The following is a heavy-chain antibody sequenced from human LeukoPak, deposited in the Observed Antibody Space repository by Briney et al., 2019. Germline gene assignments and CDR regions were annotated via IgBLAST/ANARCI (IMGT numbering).Heavy chain of an antibody. V-gene: IGHV4-4*02. Sequence: KASGTLSLTCAVSGDSISSSHWWTWIRQPPGKGLEWIGEIHHSGNTDYNPSLKSRFTISLDKSKNEFSLQMRSVTAADTAFYYCARDQSVRSWYFDSWGQGALVTVSS. CDR1: GDSISSSHW. D-gene: IGHD6-13*01. J-gene: IGHJ4*02. CDR3: ARDQSVRSWYFDS. CDR2: IHHSGNT.